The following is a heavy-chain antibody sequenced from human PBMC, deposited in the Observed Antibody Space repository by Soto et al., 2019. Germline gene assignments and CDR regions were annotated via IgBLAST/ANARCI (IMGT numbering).Heavy chain of an antibody. J-gene: IGHJ4*02. CDR2: IYSGGST. Sequence: GGSLRLSCAASGFTVSSNYMSWVRQAPGKGLEWVSVIYSGGSTYYADSVKGRFTISRDNSKNTLYLQMNSLRAEDTAVYYCARVNHLTGYYQDYWGQGTLVTVSS. CDR1: GFTVSSNY. V-gene: IGHV3-53*01. CDR3: ARVNHLTGYYQDY. D-gene: IGHD3-9*01.